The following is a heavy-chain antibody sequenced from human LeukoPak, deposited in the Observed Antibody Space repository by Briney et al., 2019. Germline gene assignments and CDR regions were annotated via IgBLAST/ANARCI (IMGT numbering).Heavy chain of an antibody. CDR2: ISGSSSDI. V-gene: IGHV3-21*01. J-gene: IGHJ4*02. D-gene: IGHD3-16*01. Sequence: TGGSLRLSCAASGFTFSSYGMNWVRQAPGKGLEWVSSISGSSSDIYYADSVKGRFTISRDNSKNALYLQMKCLRAEDTALYYCARRGYHDYSGFDYWGQGTLVTVSS. CDR3: ARRGYHDYSGFDY. CDR1: GFTFSSYG.